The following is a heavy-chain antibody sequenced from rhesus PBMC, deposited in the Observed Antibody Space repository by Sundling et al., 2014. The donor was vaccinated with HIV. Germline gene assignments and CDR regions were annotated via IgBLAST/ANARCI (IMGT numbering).Heavy chain of an antibody. Sequence: QAQLQESGPGLVKPSETLSLTCAVSGGSISENYYFNWIRQSPGKGLEWIGNIYGSSGITYYNPSLKSRVTISKDTSKNQFSLKLRSVIAADTAVYYCAVIAAAGHWGQGVLVTVSS. CDR3: AVIAAAGH. V-gene: IGHV4S9*01. CDR1: GGSISENYY. J-gene: IGHJ4*01. CDR2: IYGSSGIT. D-gene: IGHD6-25*01.